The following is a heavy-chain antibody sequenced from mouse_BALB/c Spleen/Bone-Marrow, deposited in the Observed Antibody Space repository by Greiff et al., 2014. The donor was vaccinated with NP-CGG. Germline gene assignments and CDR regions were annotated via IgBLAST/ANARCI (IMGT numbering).Heavy chain of an antibody. CDR3: ARDGNYRYAMDY. V-gene: IGHV1S81*02. D-gene: IGHD2-1*01. CDR1: GFTFTSYW. CDR2: INPSNGRT. Sequence: VQVVESGDELVKPGASVKLSCMASGFTFTSYWIHWVKQRPGQGPEWIGEINPSNGRTNYNEKFKRKATLTEDKSSSTAYMQLSSLTSEDSAVYYCARDGNYRYAMDYWGQGTSVTVSS. J-gene: IGHJ4*01.